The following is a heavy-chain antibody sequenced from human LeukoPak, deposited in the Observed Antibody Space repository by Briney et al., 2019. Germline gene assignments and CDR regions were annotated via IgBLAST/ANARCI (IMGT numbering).Heavy chain of an antibody. D-gene: IGHD3-10*01. Sequence: SSETLSLTCTVSGGSISSSSYYWGWIRQPPGKGLEWFGSIYYSGSTYNNPSLKSRFTLSVNTSKNNFSLNLSSVTAADTAVYYCARLRRVTMVRGVIIFDYWGQGTLVTVSS. V-gene: IGHV4-39*02. CDR2: IYYSGST. J-gene: IGHJ4*02. CDR3: ARLRRVTMVRGVIIFDY. CDR1: GGSISSSSYY.